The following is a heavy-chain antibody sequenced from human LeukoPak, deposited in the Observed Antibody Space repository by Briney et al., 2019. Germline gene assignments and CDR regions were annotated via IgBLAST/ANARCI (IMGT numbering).Heavy chain of an antibody. CDR3: ASYYDFWSGYGHTGYGMDV. V-gene: IGHV3-53*01. CDR1: GFTVSSNY. D-gene: IGHD3-3*01. CDR2: IYSGGST. J-gene: IGHJ6*02. Sequence: GGSLRLSCAASGFTVSSNYMSWVRQAPGKGLEWVSVIYSGGSTYYADSVKGRFTISRDNSKNTLYPQMNSLRAEDTAVYYCASYYDFWSGYGHTGYGMDVWGQGTTVTVSS.